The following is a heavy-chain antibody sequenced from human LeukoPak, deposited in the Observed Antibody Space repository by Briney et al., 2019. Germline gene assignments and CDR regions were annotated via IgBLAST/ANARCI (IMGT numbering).Heavy chain of an antibody. V-gene: IGHV3-30*18. D-gene: IGHD2-2*01. Sequence: GGSLRLSCAASGFTFSSYGMHWVRQAPGKGLEWVAGISYDGSNKYYADSVKGRFTISRDNSKNTLYLQMNSLRAEDTAVYYCAKSQRYCSSTSCRHYYYYGMDVWGQGTTVTVPS. CDR2: ISYDGSNK. CDR3: AKSQRYCSSTSCRHYYYYGMDV. J-gene: IGHJ6*02. CDR1: GFTFSSYG.